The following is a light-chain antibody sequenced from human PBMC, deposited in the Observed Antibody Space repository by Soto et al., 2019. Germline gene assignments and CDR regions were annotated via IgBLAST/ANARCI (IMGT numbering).Light chain of an antibody. CDR1: QSVRSY. CDR2: DAS. V-gene: IGKV3-11*01. Sequence: EIVLTQSPATLSLSPGERATLSCRASQSVRSYLAWYQQRPGQAPRLLIYDASNRATGIPARFSGSGSGTDFTLTISSLEPEEFAVYYCQQRSIWPLTFGGGTKVDNK. CDR3: QQRSIWPLT. J-gene: IGKJ4*01.